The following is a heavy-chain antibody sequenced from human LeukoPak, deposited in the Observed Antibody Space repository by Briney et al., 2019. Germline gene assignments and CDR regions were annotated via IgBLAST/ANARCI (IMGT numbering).Heavy chain of an antibody. CDR3: ARFSYGSGYFDY. V-gene: IGHV1-18*01. J-gene: IGHJ4*02. Sequence: ASVKVSCKASGYTFTSYGISWVRQAPGQGLEGMGWISAYNGNTNYAQKLQGRVTMTTDTSTSTAYMELMSLRSDYTAVYYCARFSYGSGYFDYWGQGTLVTVSS. CDR1: GYTFTSYG. D-gene: IGHD3-10*01. CDR2: ISAYNGNT.